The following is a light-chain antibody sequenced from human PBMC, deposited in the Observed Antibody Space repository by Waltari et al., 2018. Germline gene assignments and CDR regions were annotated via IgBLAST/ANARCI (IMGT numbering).Light chain of an antibody. CDR3: QQRSLWPRT. V-gene: IGKV3-11*01. J-gene: IGKJ1*01. CDR2: EVY. CDR1: PNIKTY. Sequence: EIVLTQSSATLSLSLDDKGTLTCWASPNIKTYLAWFQHKPGQPPQLLVYEVYYRASGVPPRFSGSGSGTDFTLTISSLEPEDLAIYFCQQRSLWPRTFGPGTKVEI.